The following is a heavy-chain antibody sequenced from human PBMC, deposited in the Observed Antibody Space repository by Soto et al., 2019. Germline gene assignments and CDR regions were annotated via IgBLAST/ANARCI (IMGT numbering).Heavy chain of an antibody. D-gene: IGHD6-13*01. Sequence: SETLSLTCTVSGGSISSSSYYWGWIRQPPGKGLEWIGSIYYSGITYYNPSLKSRVTISVDTSKNQFSLKLSSVTAADTAVYYCARHGPPGRSSWFYWGQGTLVTVSS. CDR2: IYYSGIT. V-gene: IGHV4-39*01. J-gene: IGHJ4*02. CDR3: ARHGPPGRSSWFY. CDR1: GGSISSSSYY.